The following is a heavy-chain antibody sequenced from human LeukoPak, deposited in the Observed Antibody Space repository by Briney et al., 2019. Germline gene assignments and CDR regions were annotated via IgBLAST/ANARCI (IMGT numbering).Heavy chain of an antibody. D-gene: IGHD1-14*01. CDR2: ASSDGSYK. V-gene: IGHV3-30*18. CDR1: GFTFSAYG. J-gene: IGHJ4*02. Sequence: GRSLRLSCAGSGFTFSAYGMHWVRQAPGKGLEWLAVASSDGSYKYCADSVKGRFTIFRDNSKNTLSLQMNSLGPEDTAVYYCAKDFHNRGFDYWGQGTLVTVSS. CDR3: AKDFHNRGFDY.